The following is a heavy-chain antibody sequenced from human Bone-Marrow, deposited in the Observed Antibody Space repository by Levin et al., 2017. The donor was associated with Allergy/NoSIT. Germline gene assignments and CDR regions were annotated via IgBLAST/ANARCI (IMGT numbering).Heavy chain of an antibody. D-gene: IGHD5-12*01. CDR3: ASSTPMGYSGYDYENTDYFDY. Sequence: MPSETLSLTCTVSGGSISSYYWSWIRQPPGKGLEWIGYIYYSGSTNYNPSLKSRVTISVDTSKNQFSLKLSSVTAADTAVYYCASSTPMGYSGYDYENTDYFDYWGQGTLVTVSS. CDR1: GGSISSYY. J-gene: IGHJ4*02. V-gene: IGHV4-59*01. CDR2: IYYSGST.